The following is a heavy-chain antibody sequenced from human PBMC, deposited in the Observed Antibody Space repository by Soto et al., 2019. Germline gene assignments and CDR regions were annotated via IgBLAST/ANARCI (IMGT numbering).Heavy chain of an antibody. J-gene: IGHJ4*02. V-gene: IGHV4-34*01. CDR3: ARGRRKFDY. CDR1: GGSFSGYY. CDR2: INHSGST. Sequence: SETLSLTCAVYGGSFSGYYWSWIRQPPGKGLEWIGEINHSGSTNYNPSLKSRVTISVDTSKNQFSLKLSSVTAADTAVYYCARGRRKFDYWGQGTLVTVSS.